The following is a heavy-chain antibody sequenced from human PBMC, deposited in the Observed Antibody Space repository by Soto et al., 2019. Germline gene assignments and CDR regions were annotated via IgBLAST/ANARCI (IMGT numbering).Heavy chain of an antibody. CDR3: AREIFEGARLPWFDP. V-gene: IGHV3-33*01. CDR2: IWYDGSNK. CDR1: GFTFSSYG. J-gene: IGHJ5*02. D-gene: IGHD6-6*01. Sequence: GGSLRLSCAASGFTFSSYGMHWVRQAPGKGLEWVAVIWYDGSNKYYADSVKGRFTISRDNSKNTLYLQMNSLRAEDTAVYYCAREIFEGARLPWFDPWGQGTLVTVSS.